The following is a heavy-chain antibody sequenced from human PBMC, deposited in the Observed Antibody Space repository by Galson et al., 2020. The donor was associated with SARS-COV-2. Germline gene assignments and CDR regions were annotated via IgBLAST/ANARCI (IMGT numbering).Heavy chain of an antibody. J-gene: IGHJ3*02. Sequence: SGPSLVNPTQTLTLTCTFSGFSLSTSGVGVGWIRQPPGKALEWLALIYWNDDKRYSPSLKSRLTITKDTSKNQVVLTMTNMDPVDTATYYCAHSTQYQLPDAFDIWGQGTMVTVSS. CDR1: GFSLSTSGVG. D-gene: IGHD2-2*01. V-gene: IGHV2-5*01. CDR3: AHSTQYQLPDAFDI. CDR2: IYWNDDK.